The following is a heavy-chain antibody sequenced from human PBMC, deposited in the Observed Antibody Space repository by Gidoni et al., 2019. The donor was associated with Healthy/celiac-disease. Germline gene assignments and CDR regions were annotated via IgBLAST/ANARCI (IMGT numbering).Heavy chain of an antibody. D-gene: IGHD2-2*01. V-gene: IGHV4-39*01. CDR2: IYYSGST. CDR3: ARLGDIVVVPAATQLFDY. CDR1: GGSISSISYY. Sequence: QLQLQESGPGLVKPSETLSLTCTVSGGSISSISYYWGWIRQPPGKGLEWIGSIYYSGSTYYNPSLKSRVTISVDTSKNQFSLKLSSVTAADTAVYYCARLGDIVVVPAATQLFDYWGQGTLVTVSS. J-gene: IGHJ4*02.